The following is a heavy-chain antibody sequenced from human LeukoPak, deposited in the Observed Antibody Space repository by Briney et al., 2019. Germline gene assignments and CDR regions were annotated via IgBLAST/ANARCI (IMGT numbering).Heavy chain of an antibody. Sequence: PSETLSLTCAVYGGSFSGYYWSWIRQPPGKGLEWIGEINHSGSTNYNPPLKSRVTISVDTSKNQFSLKLSSVTAADTAVYYCARARGRVYGVWSQGTTVTVSS. D-gene: IGHD2/OR15-2a*01. CDR3: ARARGRVYGV. CDR1: GGSFSGYY. V-gene: IGHV4-34*01. CDR2: INHSGST. J-gene: IGHJ6*02.